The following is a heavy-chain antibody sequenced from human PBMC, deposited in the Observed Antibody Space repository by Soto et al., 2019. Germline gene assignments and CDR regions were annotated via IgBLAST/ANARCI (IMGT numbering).Heavy chain of an antibody. CDR2: MNPNSGNT. CDR1: GYTFTSYD. CDR3: ARRGSSSGPFDY. V-gene: IGHV1-8*01. J-gene: IGHJ4*02. Sequence: ASVKVSCKASGYTFTSYDINWVRQATGQGLEWMGWMNPNSGNTGYAQKFQGRVTMTRNTSISTAYMELSSLRSEDTAVYYCARRGSSSGPFDYWGQGTLVTVSS. D-gene: IGHD6-6*01.